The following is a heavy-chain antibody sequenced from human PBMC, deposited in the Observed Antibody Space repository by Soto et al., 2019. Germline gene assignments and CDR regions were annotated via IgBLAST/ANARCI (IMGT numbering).Heavy chain of an antibody. Sequence: QVQLQESGPGLVKPSQTLSLTCTVSGGSISSGGYYWSWIRQHPGKGLEWIGYIYYSGSTYYTPSLNSRVTISVATSKNQFSLKLSSVTAADTAVYYCARGVSGMIVVFDYWGQGTLVTVSS. J-gene: IGHJ4*02. CDR2: IYYSGST. CDR3: ARGVSGMIVVFDY. V-gene: IGHV4-31*03. D-gene: IGHD3-22*01. CDR1: GGSISSGGYY.